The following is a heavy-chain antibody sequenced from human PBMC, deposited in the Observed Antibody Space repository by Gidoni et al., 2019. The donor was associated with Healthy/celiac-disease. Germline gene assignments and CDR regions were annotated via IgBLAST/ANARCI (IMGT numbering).Heavy chain of an antibody. CDR1: VYSISSGYS. Sequence: VQLQESGPGPVKPSETLSLTCTVSVYSISSGYSWGWIRQPPGKGLEWIGSIYHSGSTYSNPSLKSRVTISVDTSKNQFSLKLSSVTAADTAVYYCARGLQAAAGPDAFDIWGQGTMVTVSS. CDR3: ARGLQAAAGPDAFDI. CDR2: IYHSGST. D-gene: IGHD6-13*01. J-gene: IGHJ3*02. V-gene: IGHV4-38-2*02.